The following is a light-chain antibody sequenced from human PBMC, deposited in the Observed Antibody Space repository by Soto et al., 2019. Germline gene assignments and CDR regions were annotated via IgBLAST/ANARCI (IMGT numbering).Light chain of an antibody. J-gene: IGKJ4*01. CDR3: KQALQTPLT. CDR2: LGS. V-gene: IGKV2-28*01. Sequence: IEMTQSPLSLAVTPGEPASISCRSRQSLLHRTGRNYLAWYLKKPGQSPQLMIYLGSNRASGVPDRFGGSGSCTYFTLKISRVEAEDVGIYYCKQALQTPLTCGGGTKVEIK. CDR1: QSLLHRTGRNY.